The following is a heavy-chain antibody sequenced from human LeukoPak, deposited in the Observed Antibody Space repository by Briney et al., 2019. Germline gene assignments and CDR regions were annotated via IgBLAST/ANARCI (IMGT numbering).Heavy chain of an antibody. CDR3: ARTRGYAFDY. Sequence: PSETLSLTCAVYGGSFRGYYWSWIRQPPGKGLEWIGETNHSGSTNYNPSLKSRVIISVDTSKKQFSLKLSSVTAADTAVYYCARTRGYAFDYWGQGTLVTVSS. CDR2: TNHSGST. V-gene: IGHV4-34*01. CDR1: GGSFRGYY. J-gene: IGHJ4*02. D-gene: IGHD5-18*01.